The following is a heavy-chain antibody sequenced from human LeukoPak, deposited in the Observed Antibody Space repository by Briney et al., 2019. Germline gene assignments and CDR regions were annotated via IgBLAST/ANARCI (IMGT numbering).Heavy chain of an antibody. Sequence: SETLSLTCTVPGGSISSSSYYWGWIRQPPGKGLEWIGSIYYSGSTYYNPSLKSRVTISVDTSKNQFSLKLSSVTAADKAVYSCARLYGSSWILRHVGAFDIWGQRTMVTVSS. CDR1: GGSISSSSYY. CDR3: ARLYGSSWILRHVGAFDI. J-gene: IGHJ3*02. D-gene: IGHD6-13*01. V-gene: IGHV4-39*01. CDR2: IYYSGST.